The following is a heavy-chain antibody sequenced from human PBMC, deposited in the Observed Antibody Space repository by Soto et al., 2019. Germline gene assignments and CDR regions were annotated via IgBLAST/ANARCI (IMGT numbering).Heavy chain of an antibody. D-gene: IGHD6-6*01. CDR1: GFTFSSYS. V-gene: IGHV3-21*01. CDR3: AKSRGIGSSH. CDR2: ISSSSSYI. J-gene: IGHJ1*01. Sequence: EVQLVESGGGLVKPGGSLRLSCAASGFTFSSYSMNWVRQAPGKGLEWVSSISSSSSYIYYADSVKGRFTISRDNAKNSLYLQMKSLRAEDTAVYYCAKSRGIGSSHWGQGNLVTVSS.